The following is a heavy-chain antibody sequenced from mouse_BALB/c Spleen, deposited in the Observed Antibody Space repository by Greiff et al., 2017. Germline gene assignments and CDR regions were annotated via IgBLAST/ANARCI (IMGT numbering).Heavy chain of an antibody. V-gene: IGHV1-82*01. Sequence: QVQLQQSGPELVKPGASVKISCKASGYAFSSSWMNWVKQRPGQGLEWIGRIYPGDGDTNYNGKFKGKATLTADKSSSTAYMQLSSLTSVDSAVYFCARTYYGNSYFDYWGQGTTLTVSS. CDR2: IYPGDGDT. J-gene: IGHJ2*01. D-gene: IGHD2-10*01. CDR1: GYAFSSSW. CDR3: ARTYYGNSYFDY.